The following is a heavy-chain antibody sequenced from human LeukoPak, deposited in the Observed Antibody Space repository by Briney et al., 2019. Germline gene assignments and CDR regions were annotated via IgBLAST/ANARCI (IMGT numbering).Heavy chain of an antibody. CDR1: GFTFSNAW. Sequence: PGGSLRLSCAASGFTFSNAWMSWVHQAPGKGLEWVGRIKSKTDGGTTDYAAPVKGRFTISRDDSKNTLYLQMNSLKTEDTAVYYCTTDRPTIGYCSSTSCYNYFDYWGQGTLVTVSS. V-gene: IGHV3-15*01. J-gene: IGHJ4*02. CDR2: IKSKTDGGTT. CDR3: TTDRPTIGYCSSTSCYNYFDY. D-gene: IGHD2-2*02.